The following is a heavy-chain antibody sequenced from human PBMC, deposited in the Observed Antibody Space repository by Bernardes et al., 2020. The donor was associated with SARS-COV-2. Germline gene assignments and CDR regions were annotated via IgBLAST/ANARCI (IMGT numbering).Heavy chain of an antibody. CDR3: VKDLWFGELSR. J-gene: IGHJ4*02. CDR1: GFTFSTNA. D-gene: IGHD3-10*01. CDR2: ISGGGDST. V-gene: IGHV3-23*01. Sequence: GSLRLSCAASGFTFSTNAMSWVRQAPGKGLEWVSAISGGGDSTFYADSVKGRFTISRDNSKNTLYLQMNSLRAEDTAVYYCVKDLWFGELSRGGQGTLVTVSS.